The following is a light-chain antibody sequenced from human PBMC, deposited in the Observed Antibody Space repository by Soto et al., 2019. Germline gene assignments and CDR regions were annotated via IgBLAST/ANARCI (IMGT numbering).Light chain of an antibody. CDR2: AAS. CDR1: QGISSY. J-gene: IGKJ4*01. V-gene: IGKV1-9*01. CDR3: QQLTSYPPT. Sequence: IQLTQSPSSLSASVGDRVTITCRASQGISSYLAWYQQKPGKAPKLLIYAASTLQSGVPSRFSGSGSVTEFTLNISILQHEDFETYYSQQLTSYPPTFGGGTKVEIK.